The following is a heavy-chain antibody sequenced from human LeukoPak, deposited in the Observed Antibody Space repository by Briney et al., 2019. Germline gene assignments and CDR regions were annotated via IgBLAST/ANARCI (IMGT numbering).Heavy chain of an antibody. J-gene: IGHJ3*02. V-gene: IGHV4-30-4*01. CDR3: ARDAGRYNWNDAVAFDI. Sequence: SQTLSLSCTVSGGPISSGDYYWSWIRQPPGKGLEWIGYIYYSGSTYYNPSLKSRVTISVDTSKNQFSLKLSSVTAADTAVYYCARDAGRYNWNDAVAFDIWGQGTMVTVSS. CDR1: GGPISSGDYY. D-gene: IGHD1-1*01. CDR2: IYYSGST.